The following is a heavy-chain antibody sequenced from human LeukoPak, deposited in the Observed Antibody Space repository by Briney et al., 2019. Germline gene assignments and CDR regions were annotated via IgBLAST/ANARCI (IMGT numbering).Heavy chain of an antibody. CDR2: ISAYNGNT. V-gene: IGHV1-18*01. D-gene: IGHD1-26*01. Sequence: ASVKVSCKASGYTFTSYGISWLRQAPGQGLEWMGGISAYNGNTNYAQKLQGRVTMTTDTSTSTAYMELRSLRSDDTAVYYCAKRAYSSFDYWGQGTLVTVSS. CDR1: GYTFTSYG. J-gene: IGHJ4*02. CDR3: AKRAYSSFDY.